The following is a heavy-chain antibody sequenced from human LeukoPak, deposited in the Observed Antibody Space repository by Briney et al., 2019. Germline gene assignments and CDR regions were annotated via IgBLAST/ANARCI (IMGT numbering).Heavy chain of an antibody. CDR1: GFTFSNYW. V-gene: IGHV3-7*01. CDR2: IKLDGSEA. CDR3: ARDQTPYY. Sequence: GGSLRLSCVASGFTFSNYWMTWVRQAPGKGLEWVANIKLDGSEAYYVDSVKGRFTISRDDTQNSLYLQMNSLRAEDTAVYYCARDQTPYYWGQGTLVTVSS. J-gene: IGHJ4*02.